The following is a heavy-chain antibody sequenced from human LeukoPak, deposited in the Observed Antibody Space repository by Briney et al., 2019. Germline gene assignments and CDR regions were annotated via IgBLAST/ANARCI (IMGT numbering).Heavy chain of an antibody. J-gene: IGHJ5*02. D-gene: IGHD6-6*01. V-gene: IGHV1-2*02. CDR1: GGTFSSYA. Sequence: ASVKVSCKASGGTFSSYAISWVRQPPAPGLEWMGWINPNSGGTNYAQKFQGRVTMTRDTSISTAYMELSRLRSDDTAVYYCARGVFIAARHHNWFDPWGQGTLVTVSS. CDR2: INPNSGGT. CDR3: ARGVFIAARHHNWFDP.